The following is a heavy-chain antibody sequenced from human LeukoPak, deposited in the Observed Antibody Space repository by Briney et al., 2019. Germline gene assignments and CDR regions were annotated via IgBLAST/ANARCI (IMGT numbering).Heavy chain of an antibody. V-gene: IGHV4-4*07. D-gene: IGHD6-13*01. J-gene: IGHJ4*02. CDR2: IYTSGTT. CDR3: ARDLRYSSSWYYFDY. Sequence: SETLSLTCTVSGGSISSFYWSSIRQPAGKGLEWIGRIYTSGTTNYNPSLKSRVTMSVDMSKNQFSLKLSSVTAADTAVYYCARDLRYSSSWYYFDYWGQGTLVTVSS. CDR1: GGSISSFY.